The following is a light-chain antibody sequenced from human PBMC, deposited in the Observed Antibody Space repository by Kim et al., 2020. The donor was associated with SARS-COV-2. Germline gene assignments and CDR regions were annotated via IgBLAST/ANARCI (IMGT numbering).Light chain of an antibody. J-gene: IGKJ3*01. CDR2: WAF. V-gene: IGKV4-1*01. Sequence: DIVMTQSPDSLAVSLGARATINCKSSQSVLYSSNNKNYLAWYQQKPGQPPKLLIYWAFTRESGVPDRFSGSGSGTDFTLTISSLQAEDVAVYYCQQYYSTPLTFGPGIKVDSK. CDR1: QSVLYSSNNKNY. CDR3: QQYYSTPLT.